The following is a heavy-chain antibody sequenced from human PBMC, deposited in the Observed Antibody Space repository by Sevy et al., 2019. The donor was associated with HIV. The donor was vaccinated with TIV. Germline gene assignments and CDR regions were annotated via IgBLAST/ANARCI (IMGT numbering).Heavy chain of an antibody. J-gene: IGHJ4*02. CDR3: AKDSYFDNTLFDY. CDR2: ISGSGGST. D-gene: IGHD3-22*01. Sequence: GGSLRLSCATSGVTISNYAMNWVRQAPGKGLEWLSGISGSGGSTYYADSVKGRFTISRDNSKNTLYLQMNSLRAEDTAVYYCAKDSYFDNTLFDYWGQGTLVTVSS. V-gene: IGHV3-23*01. CDR1: GVTISNYA.